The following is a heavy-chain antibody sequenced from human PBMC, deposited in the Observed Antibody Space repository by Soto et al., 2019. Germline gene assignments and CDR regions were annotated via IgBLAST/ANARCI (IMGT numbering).Heavy chain of an antibody. CDR2: IIPIFGTA. J-gene: IGHJ6*02. V-gene: IGHV1-69*01. CDR1: GGTFSSYA. D-gene: IGHD3-9*01. CDR3: ARDQGGLLYFDNPQYCGMYV. Sequence: QVQLVQSGAEVKKPWSSVKVSCKASGGTFSSYAISWVRQAPGQGLEWMGGIIPIFGTANYAQKFQGRVTITADESTSTAYMELSSLRTEDTAVYYCARDQGGLLYFDNPQYCGMYVWGQGTTVTGSS.